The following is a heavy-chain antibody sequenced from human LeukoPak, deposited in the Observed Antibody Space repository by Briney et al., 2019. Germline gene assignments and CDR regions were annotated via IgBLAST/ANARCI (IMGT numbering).Heavy chain of an antibody. CDR3: AKGSRCSSTSCYMFDFDY. CDR2: IRYDGSNK. Sequence: GGSLRLSCAASGFTFSSYGMHWVRRAPGKGLEGVAFIRYDGSNKYYADSVKGRFTISRDNSKNTLYLQMNSLRAEDTAVYYCAKGSRCSSTSCYMFDFDYWGQGTLVTVSS. D-gene: IGHD2-2*02. V-gene: IGHV3-30*02. CDR1: GFTFSSYG. J-gene: IGHJ4*02.